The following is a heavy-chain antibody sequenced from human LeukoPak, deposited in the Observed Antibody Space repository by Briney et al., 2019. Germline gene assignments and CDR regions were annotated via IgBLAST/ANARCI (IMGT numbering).Heavy chain of an antibody. CDR2: IKQDGSEK. J-gene: IGHJ4*02. CDR3: ARVWGGEYQLLYYFDH. D-gene: IGHD2-2*01. V-gene: IGHV3-7*01. CDR1: GFTFSSYW. Sequence: PGGSLRLSCAASGFTFSSYWMSWVRQAPGEGLEWLANIKQDGSEKYYVDSVKGRFTISRDNAKNSLYLQMNSSRDKGTAVYSFARVWGGEYQLLYYFDHWGQGTLVNVSS.